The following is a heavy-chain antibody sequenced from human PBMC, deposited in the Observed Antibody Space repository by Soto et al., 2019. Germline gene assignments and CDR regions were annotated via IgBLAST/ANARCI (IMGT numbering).Heavy chain of an antibody. CDR1: GGSFSGYY. D-gene: IGHD4-17*01. V-gene: IGHV4-34*01. CDR2: INHSGST. CDR3: ARGSRVTTAGRPPPDY. J-gene: IGHJ4*02. Sequence: QVQLQQWGAGLLKPSETLSLICAVYGGSFSGYYWSWIRQPPGKGLEWIGEINHSGSTNYNPSLKSRVTISVDTSKNQFSLKLSSVTAADTAVYYCARGSRVTTAGRPPPDYWGQGTLVTVSS.